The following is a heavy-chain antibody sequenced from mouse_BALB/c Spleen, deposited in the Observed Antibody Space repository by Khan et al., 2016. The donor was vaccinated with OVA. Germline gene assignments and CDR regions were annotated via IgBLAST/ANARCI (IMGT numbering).Heavy chain of an antibody. D-gene: IGHD3-3*01. J-gene: IGHJ3*01. CDR1: GYSITSAYY. CDR2: ISSGGSF. V-gene: IGHV3-6*02. Sequence: EVQLQESGPGLVKPSQSLSLTCSVTGYSITSAYYWNWIRQFPGNKLEWMDYISSGGSFNYNPSLKNRISITRDTSKNQFFLKLNSVTPEDTATYYCARAGRWFDYWGQGTLVTVSA. CDR3: ARAGRWFDY.